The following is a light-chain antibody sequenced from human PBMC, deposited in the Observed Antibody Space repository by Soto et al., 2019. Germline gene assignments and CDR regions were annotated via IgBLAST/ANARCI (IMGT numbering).Light chain of an antibody. CDR1: LSIGSN. Sequence: IVMTQSPATLSVSPGDGATLSCRASLSIGSNLAWYQQRPGQAPRLLIYDASSRATGIPARFSGSGSGTDFTLTINSLQSEDSAVYYCQQYYNWLWTFGQGTRVEIK. J-gene: IGKJ1*01. V-gene: IGKV3-15*01. CDR2: DAS. CDR3: QQYYNWLWT.